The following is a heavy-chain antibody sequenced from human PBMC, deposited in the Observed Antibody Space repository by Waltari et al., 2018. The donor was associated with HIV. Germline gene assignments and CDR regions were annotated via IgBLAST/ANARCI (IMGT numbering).Heavy chain of an antibody. CDR3: ARNYVPNQNYYYDGMDV. V-gene: IGHV3-30-3*01. D-gene: IGHD3-10*02. CDR1: GFTFSSYA. Sequence: QVQLVESGGGVVQPGRSLRLSCAASGFTFSSYAMHWVRQAPGKVVEWGAIKSYDGSNIYYADSVRGRFTSSRDNSKNSLYVQMNSLTADDTAVYYCARNYVPNQNYYYDGMDVWGQGSTVTVSS. J-gene: IGHJ6*02. CDR2: KSYDGSNI.